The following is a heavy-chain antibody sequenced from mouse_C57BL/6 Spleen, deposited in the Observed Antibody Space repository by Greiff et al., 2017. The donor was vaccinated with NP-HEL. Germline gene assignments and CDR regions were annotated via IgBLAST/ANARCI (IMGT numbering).Heavy chain of an antibody. CDR2: IRSKSSNYAT. Sequence: EVQVVESGGGLVQPKGSLKLSCAASGFTFNTYAMHWVRQAPGKGVEWVARIRSKSSNYATYYADSVKDRFTISRDDSQSMLYLQMNNLKTEDTAMYYCVREGYYYGSSYGYFDVWGPGTTVTVSS. J-gene: IGHJ1*01. V-gene: IGHV10-3*01. D-gene: IGHD1-1*01. CDR3: VREGYYYGSSYGYFDV. CDR1: GFTFNTYA.